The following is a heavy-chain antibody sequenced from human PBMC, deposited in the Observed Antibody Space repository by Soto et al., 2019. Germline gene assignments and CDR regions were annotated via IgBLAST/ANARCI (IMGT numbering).Heavy chain of an antibody. CDR2: IYYSGSS. CDR1: SGSITSVNSY. CDR3: ARGGSGWSSVRLDD. J-gene: IGHJ4*02. Sequence: QVQLQESGPGLVKPSQTLSLTCTVSSGSITSVNSYWSWIRQFPGKGLEWIGYIYYSGSSYYNPSLKGRVTISEDTSKKQFSLQLNSVTAADTAVYYCARGGSGWSSVRLDDWGQGTLVTVSS. D-gene: IGHD6-19*01. V-gene: IGHV4-31*03.